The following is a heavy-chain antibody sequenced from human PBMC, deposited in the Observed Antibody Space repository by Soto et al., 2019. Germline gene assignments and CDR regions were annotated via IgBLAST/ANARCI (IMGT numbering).Heavy chain of an antibody. CDR1: GYTFTIYG. CDR2: ISAYNGNT. Sequence: GASVKVSCKASGYTFTIYGISWVRQAPGQGLEWMGWISAYNGNTNCEQKLQGRVTMTTDTSTSTAYMELRSLRSDDTAVYYSARDKCSSTSCYRPNWFDPWGQGTLVTVSS. V-gene: IGHV1-18*04. D-gene: IGHD2-2*02. CDR3: ARDKCSSTSCYRPNWFDP. J-gene: IGHJ5*02.